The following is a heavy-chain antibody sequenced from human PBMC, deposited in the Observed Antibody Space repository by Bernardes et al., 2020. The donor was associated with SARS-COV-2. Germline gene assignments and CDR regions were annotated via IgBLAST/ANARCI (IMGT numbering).Heavy chain of an antibody. V-gene: IGHV3-33*08. J-gene: IGHJ4*02. CDR3: TSGYGSAIRKAEHDY. CDR1: GFTFSYYG. CDR2: LFYDGSEE. D-gene: IGHD5-18*01. Sequence: GGSLRLSCAASGFTFSYYGMHWVRQAPGKGLQWVAGLFYDGSEEYYADSVKGRFTISRDNSKSTLYLQMNSLTAEDTAVYYCTSGYGSAIRKAEHDYWGQGTLVIVSS.